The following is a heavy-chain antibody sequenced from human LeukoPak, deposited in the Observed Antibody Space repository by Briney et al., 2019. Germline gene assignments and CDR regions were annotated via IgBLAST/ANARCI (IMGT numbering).Heavy chain of an antibody. CDR3: ASINYYDSSGLTSGWFDP. D-gene: IGHD3-22*01. CDR2: IYHSGST. Sequence: SETLSLTCTVSGGSISSYYWGWIRQPPGKGLEWIGSIYHSGSTYYNPSLKSRVTISVDTSKNQFSLKLSSVTAADTAVYYCASINYYDSSGLTSGWFDPWGQGTLVTVSS. J-gene: IGHJ5*02. CDR1: GGSISSYY. V-gene: IGHV4-38-2*02.